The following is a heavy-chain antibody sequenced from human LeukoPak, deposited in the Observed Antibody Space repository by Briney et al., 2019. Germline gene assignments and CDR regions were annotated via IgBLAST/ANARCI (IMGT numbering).Heavy chain of an antibody. CDR2: IYHSGST. J-gene: IGHJ4*02. CDR3: ARIVRFLEWLSTSTYYFDY. Sequence: PSGTLSLTCAVSGGSISSSNWWSWVRQPPGKGLEWIGEIYHSGSTNYNPSLKSRVTISVDKSKNQFSLKLSSVTAADTAVYYCARIVRFLEWLSTSTYYFDYWGQGTLVTVSS. CDR1: GGSISSSNW. D-gene: IGHD3-3*01. V-gene: IGHV4-4*02.